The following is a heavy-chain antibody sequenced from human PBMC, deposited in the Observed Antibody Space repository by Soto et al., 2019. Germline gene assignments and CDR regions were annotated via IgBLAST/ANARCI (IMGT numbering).Heavy chain of an antibody. Sequence: QVQLVESGGGVVQPGRSLRLSCAASGFTFSSYAMHWVRQAPGKGLEWVAVISYDGSNKYYADSVKGRFTISRDNSKNTLYLQMNSLRAEDTAVYYCARDLYSSGWYHYYYYYYGMDVWGQGTTVTVSS. J-gene: IGHJ6*02. CDR1: GFTFSSYA. CDR3: ARDLYSSGWYHYYYYYYGMDV. D-gene: IGHD6-19*01. V-gene: IGHV3-30-3*01. CDR2: ISYDGSNK.